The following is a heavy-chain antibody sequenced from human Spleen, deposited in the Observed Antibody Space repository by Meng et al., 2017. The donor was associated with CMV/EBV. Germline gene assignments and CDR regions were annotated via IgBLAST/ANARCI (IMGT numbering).Heavy chain of an antibody. Sequence: ASVKVSCKASGYTFSVYYIHWVRQAPGQGLEWIGWITPNSGGTNYAQNFQGRVTMTRDTSTSTAYMELSRLRSDDTAVYYCARSSGLDYWGQGTLVTVSS. J-gene: IGHJ4*02. CDR1: GYTFSVYY. CDR3: ARSSGLDY. CDR2: ITPNSGGT. V-gene: IGHV1-2*02. D-gene: IGHD6-19*01.